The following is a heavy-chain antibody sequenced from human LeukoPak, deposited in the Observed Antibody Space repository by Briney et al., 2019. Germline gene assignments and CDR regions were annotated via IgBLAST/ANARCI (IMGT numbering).Heavy chain of an antibody. CDR1: GFTFSSYS. D-gene: IGHD3-16*01. J-gene: IGHJ4*02. CDR2: INDNGRST. CDR3: VMGYYFDS. Sequence: GGPLRLSCATSGFTFSSYSMHWVRQPPGKRLEWVSGINDNGRSTYYAESVKGRFTISRDSSKSTLYLQVNSLRAEDTAVYYCVMGYYFDSWGQGTLVTVSS. V-gene: IGHV3-23*01.